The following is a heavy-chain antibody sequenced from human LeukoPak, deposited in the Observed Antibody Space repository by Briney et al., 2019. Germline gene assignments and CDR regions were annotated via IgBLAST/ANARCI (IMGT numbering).Heavy chain of an antibody. CDR2: INHSGST. J-gene: IGHJ4*02. CDR1: GGSFSGYY. CDR3: SRVLSAGIVGAIDY. V-gene: IGHV4-34*01. D-gene: IGHD1-26*01. Sequence: PSETLSLTCAVYGGSFSGYYWSWIRQPPGKGLEWIGEINHSGSTNYNPSLKSRVTISVDTSKNQFSLKLSSVTAADTAVYYCSRVLSAGIVGAIDYWAQGTLVPVPS.